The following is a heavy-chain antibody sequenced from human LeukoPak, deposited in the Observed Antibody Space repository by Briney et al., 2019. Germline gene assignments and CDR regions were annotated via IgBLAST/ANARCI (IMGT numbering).Heavy chain of an antibody. CDR1: GYTFTNND. J-gene: IGHJ3*01. V-gene: IGHV1-8*01. CDR3: ARGRWYYYDSSGYYYV. CDR2: INPSGGNT. D-gene: IGHD3-22*01. Sequence: ASVKVSCKASGYTFTNNDIHWVRQATGQGLEWMGIINPSGGNTGYAQKFQGRVTMTRNTSISTAYMELSSLRSEDTAVYYCARGRWYYYDSSGYYYVWGQGTMVTVSS.